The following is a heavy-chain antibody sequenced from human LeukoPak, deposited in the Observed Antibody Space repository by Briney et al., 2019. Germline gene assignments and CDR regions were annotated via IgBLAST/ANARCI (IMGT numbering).Heavy chain of an antibody. CDR2: LYYSRTT. D-gene: IGHD3-22*01. V-gene: IGHV4-39*01. J-gene: IGHJ3*02. CDR3: ARGSGRSMIVVATPPFYFDI. Sequence: SETLSLTCTVSGGSISSGSHHWGWFRQSPGKGLEWIVSLYYSRTTYYNPSLNSRVTISVVTSKNQFSLQLNSVTAADTAVYYCARGSGRSMIVVATPPFYFDIWGQGTMVTVSS. CDR1: GGSISSGSHH.